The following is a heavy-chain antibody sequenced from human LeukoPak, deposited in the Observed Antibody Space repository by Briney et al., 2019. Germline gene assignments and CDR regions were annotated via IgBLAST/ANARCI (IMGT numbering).Heavy chain of an antibody. CDR2: IIPILGIA. CDR3: ARGYCSGGSCARDDY. J-gene: IGHJ4*02. Sequence: GASVKVSCKASGGTFSSYAISWVRQAPGQGLEWMGRIIPILGIANYAQKFQGRVTITADKSTSTAYMELSSLRSDDTAVYYCARGYCSGGSCARDDYWGQGTLVTVSS. D-gene: IGHD2-15*01. CDR1: GGTFSSYA. V-gene: IGHV1-69*04.